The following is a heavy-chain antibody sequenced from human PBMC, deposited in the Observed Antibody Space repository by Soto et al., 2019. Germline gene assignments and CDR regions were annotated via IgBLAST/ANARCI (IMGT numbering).Heavy chain of an antibody. V-gene: IGHV3-30-3*01. D-gene: IGHD3-22*01. CDR1: GFTFSSYA. CDR2: ISYDGINK. Sequence: GGSLRLSCAASGFTFSSYAIHWVRQAPCKGLEWVAVISYDGINKYYADSVKGRFTISRDNSKNTLYLQMNSLGAEDTAVYYFSKVGLRSDYYDSRGHNWFDRFGQRTLVTFCS. CDR3: SKVGLRSDYYDSRGHNWFDR. J-gene: IGHJ5*02.